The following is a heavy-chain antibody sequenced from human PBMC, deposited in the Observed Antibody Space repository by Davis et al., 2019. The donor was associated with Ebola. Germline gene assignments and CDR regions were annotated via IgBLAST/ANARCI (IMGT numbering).Heavy chain of an antibody. V-gene: IGHV4-59*08. Sequence: MPSETLSLTCTVSGGSISTHYWSWIRQPPGKGLEWIGYVYSSGATSYNPSLKSRVTMSVDASKNQFSLKLTSVTAADTAVYYCARVHYDFWSGYYTGNWFDPWGQGTLVTVSS. CDR3: ARVHYDFWSGYYTGNWFDP. CDR2: VYSSGAT. CDR1: GGSISTHY. J-gene: IGHJ5*02. D-gene: IGHD3-3*01.